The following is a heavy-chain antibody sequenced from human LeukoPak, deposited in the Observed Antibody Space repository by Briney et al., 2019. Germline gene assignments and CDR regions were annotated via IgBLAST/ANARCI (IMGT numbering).Heavy chain of an antibody. CDR2: INHSGST. Sequence: SETLTLTCAVYGGSFSGYYWSWLRQSPGKGLEWLGDINHSGSTNYNPSLKSRVTIAVDTSKNQFSMKLSSVTAADTSVYYCARDIAVAGSKFDPWGQGTLVTVSS. J-gene: IGHJ5*02. V-gene: IGHV4-34*01. CDR3: ARDIAVAGSKFDP. CDR1: GGSFSGYY. D-gene: IGHD6-19*01.